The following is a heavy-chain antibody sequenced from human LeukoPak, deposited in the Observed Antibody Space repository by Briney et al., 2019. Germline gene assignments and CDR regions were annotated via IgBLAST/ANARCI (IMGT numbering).Heavy chain of an antibody. V-gene: IGHV3-74*01. D-gene: IGHD1-1*01. CDR3: ASDVAYKFDY. J-gene: IGHJ4*02. Sequence: PGGSLRLSCSASGFPFSRDSMLWVRQSPGKGLVWLSRISSDGTVTNYADSVKGRFTISRDNAKSTLYLHMNNLRDEDTAVYYCASDVAYKFDYWGQGTLVIFSS. CDR1: GFPFSRDS. CDR2: ISSDGTVT.